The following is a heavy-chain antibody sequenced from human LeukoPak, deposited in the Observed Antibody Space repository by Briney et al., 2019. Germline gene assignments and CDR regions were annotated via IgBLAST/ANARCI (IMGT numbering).Heavy chain of an antibody. Sequence: SQTLSLTCTVSGGSISSGDYYWSWIRQPPGKGLEWIGYIYYSGSTYYNPSLKSRVTISVDTSKNQFSLKLSSVTAADTAVYYCARGRSNYYYMDVWGKGTTVTVSS. V-gene: IGHV4-30-4*08. D-gene: IGHD1-26*01. J-gene: IGHJ6*03. CDR2: IYYSGST. CDR1: GGSISSGDYY. CDR3: ARGRSNYYYMDV.